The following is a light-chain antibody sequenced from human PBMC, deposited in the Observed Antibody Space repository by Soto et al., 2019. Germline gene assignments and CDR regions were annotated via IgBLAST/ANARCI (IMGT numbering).Light chain of an antibody. J-gene: IGKJ1*01. V-gene: IGKV3-11*01. Sequence: EIVLTQSPASLSFSLGEGATLSCRASQSISSQLVWYQQIPGQAPRLLIYDASNRATGVPARFSGSGSGTEFTLTISRLEPEDFVVYYCQQYGSSPWTFGQGTKVDI. CDR2: DAS. CDR3: QQYGSSPWT. CDR1: QSISSQ.